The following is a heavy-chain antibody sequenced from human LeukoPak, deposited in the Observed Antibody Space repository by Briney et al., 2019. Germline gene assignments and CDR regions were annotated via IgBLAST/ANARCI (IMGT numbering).Heavy chain of an antibody. V-gene: IGHV3-11*04. CDR2: ISSSGSTI. D-gene: IGHD3-22*01. J-gene: IGHJ4*02. CDR1: GFTFSDYY. Sequence: GGSLRLSCAASGFTFSDYYMGWIRQAPGKGLEWVSYISSSGSTIYYADSVKGRFTISRDNAKNSLYLQMNSLRAEDTAVYYCARDSASHYDSSGYRGFDYWGQGTLVTVSS. CDR3: ARDSASHYDSSGYRGFDY.